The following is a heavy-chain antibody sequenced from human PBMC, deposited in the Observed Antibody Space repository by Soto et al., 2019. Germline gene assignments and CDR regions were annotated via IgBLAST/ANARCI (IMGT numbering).Heavy chain of an antibody. V-gene: IGHV3-33*01. D-gene: IGHD6-13*01. CDR2: IWYDGSNK. Sequence: QVQLVESGGGVVQPGRSLRLSCAASGFTFSSYGMHWVRQAPGKGLEWVAVIWYDGSNKYYADSVKGRFTISRDNSKNTLYLQMNSLRAEDTAVYYCPRDSAAAGIPDYWGQGTLVTVSS. CDR1: GFTFSSYG. CDR3: PRDSAAAGIPDY. J-gene: IGHJ4*02.